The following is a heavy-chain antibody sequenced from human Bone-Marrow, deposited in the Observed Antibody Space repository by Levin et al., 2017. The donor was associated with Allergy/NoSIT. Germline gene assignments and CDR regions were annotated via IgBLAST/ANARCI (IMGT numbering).Heavy chain of an antibody. CDR2: IYHSGST. V-gene: IGHV4-4*02. D-gene: IGHD2-15*01. Sequence: PSETLSLTCAVSGGSISSSNWWSWVRQPPGKGLEWIGEIYHSGSTNYNPSLKSRVTISVDKSKNQFSLKLSSVTAADTAVYYCARDPTPEIGYCSGGSCASMDVWGQGTTVTVSS. CDR1: GGSISSSNW. CDR3: ARDPTPEIGYCSGGSCASMDV. J-gene: IGHJ6*02.